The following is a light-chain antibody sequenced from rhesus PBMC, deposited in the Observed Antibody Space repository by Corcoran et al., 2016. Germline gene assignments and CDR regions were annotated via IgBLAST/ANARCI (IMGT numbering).Light chain of an antibody. Sequence: EIVMTQSPATLSLSPGERATLSCRSSQSVSSYVAWYQPKPEQAPRLLIYGASSRATGITDRFSGSGSGTDVTLIISSLEPEDVGLYYCQQYNIWRTFGQGTKVEIK. CDR2: GAS. V-gene: IGKV3S9*01. J-gene: IGKJ1*01. CDR3: QQYNIWRT. CDR1: QSVSSY.